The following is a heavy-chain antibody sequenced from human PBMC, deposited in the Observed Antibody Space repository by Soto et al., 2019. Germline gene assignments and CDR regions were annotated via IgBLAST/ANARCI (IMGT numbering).Heavy chain of an antibody. Sequence: GGSLRLSCAASGFTFSSYAMHWVRQAPGKGLEWVAVISYDGSNKYYADSVKGRFTISRDNSKNTLYLQMNSLRAEDTAVYYCARDPPHYYDSSGSSPTAFDIWGQGTMVTVS. CDR2: ISYDGSNK. CDR1: GFTFSSYA. D-gene: IGHD3-22*01. V-gene: IGHV3-30-3*01. CDR3: ARDPPHYYDSSGSSPTAFDI. J-gene: IGHJ3*02.